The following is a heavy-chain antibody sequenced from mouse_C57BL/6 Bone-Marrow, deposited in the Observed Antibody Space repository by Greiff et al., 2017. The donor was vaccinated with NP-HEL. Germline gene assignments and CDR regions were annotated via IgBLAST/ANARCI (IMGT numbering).Heavy chain of an antibody. CDR1: GFTFSSYA. CDR2: ISDGGSYT. CDR3: ARDLGLLRG. V-gene: IGHV5-4*01. Sequence: EVKLMESGGGLVKPGGSLKLSCAASGFTFSSYAMSWVRQTPEKRLEWVATISDGGSYTYYPDNVKGRFTISRDNAKNNLYLQMSHLKSEDTAMYYCARDLGLLRGWGQGTLVTVSA. J-gene: IGHJ3*01. D-gene: IGHD2-3*01.